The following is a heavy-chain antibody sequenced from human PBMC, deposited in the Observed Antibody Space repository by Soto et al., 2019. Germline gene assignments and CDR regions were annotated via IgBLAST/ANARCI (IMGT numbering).Heavy chain of an antibody. D-gene: IGHD3-3*01. CDR3: ARRITIFGVVIIPRGYYFDY. CDR2: INHSGST. CDR1: GGSFSGYY. J-gene: IGHJ4*02. Sequence: SETLSLTCAVYGGSFSGYYWSWIRQPPGKGLEWIGEINHSGSTNYNPSLKSRVTISVDTSKNQFSLKLSSVTAADTAVYYCARRITIFGVVIIPRGYYFDYWGQGTLVTVSS. V-gene: IGHV4-34*01.